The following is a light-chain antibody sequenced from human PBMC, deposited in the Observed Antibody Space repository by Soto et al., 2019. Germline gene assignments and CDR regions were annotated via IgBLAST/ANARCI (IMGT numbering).Light chain of an antibody. V-gene: IGLV2-23*01. CDR3: RVFALGSTLL. J-gene: IGLJ2*01. CDR1: SSDVGTYNL. CDR2: EGS. Sequence: QSALTQPASVSGSPGQSITISCTGTSSDVGTYNLVSWHQHQPGKAPKLIIYEGSKRPSGVSNRVFGSESGNTACLTISALQDEEEGNYYCRVFALGSTLLLGGGTKLSVL.